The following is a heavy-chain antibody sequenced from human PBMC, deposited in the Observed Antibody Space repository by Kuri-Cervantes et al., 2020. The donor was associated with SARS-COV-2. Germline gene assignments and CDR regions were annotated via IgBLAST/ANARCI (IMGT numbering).Heavy chain of an antibody. J-gene: IGHJ6*02. CDR2: INPNSGGT. D-gene: IGHD5-24*01. CDR1: GYTFAGYY. CDR3: ARGTGGIIEMATRVGMDV. V-gene: IGHV1-2*04. Sequence: ASVKVSCKASGYTFAGYYMHWVRQAPGQGLEWMGWINPNSGGTNYAQKFQGWVTMTRDTSISTAYMELSSLRSEDTAVYYCARGTGGIIEMATRVGMDVWGQGTTVTVSS.